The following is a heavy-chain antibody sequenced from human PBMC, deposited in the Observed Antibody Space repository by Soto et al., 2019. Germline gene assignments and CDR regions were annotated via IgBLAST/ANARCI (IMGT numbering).Heavy chain of an antibody. CDR2: IYYSGST. D-gene: IGHD2-15*01. CDR1: GGSISSGDYY. CDR3: AREGVVVAATLNWFDP. J-gene: IGHJ5*02. V-gene: IGHV4-30-4*01. Sequence: PSETLSLTCTVSGGSISSGDYYWSWIRQPPGKGLEWIGYIYYSGSTNYNPSLKSRVTISVDTSKNQFSLKLSSVTAADTAVYYCAREGVVVAATLNWFDPWGQGTLVTVSS.